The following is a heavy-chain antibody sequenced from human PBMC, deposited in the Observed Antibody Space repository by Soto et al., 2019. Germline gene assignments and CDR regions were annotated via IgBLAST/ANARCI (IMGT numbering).Heavy chain of an antibody. J-gene: IGHJ5*02. Sequence: QVQLQESGPGLVKPSQTLSLTCTVSGGSIHDYYWVWIRQPPGKGLEWIGSIFYTGSTDYNPSLKSRVTLSLATPKNQFSLNLSSVTAADTAVYYCARVNRGALDHWGQGALVTVSS. CDR2: IFYTGST. CDR3: ARVNRGALDH. V-gene: IGHV4-59*01. CDR1: GGSIHDYY.